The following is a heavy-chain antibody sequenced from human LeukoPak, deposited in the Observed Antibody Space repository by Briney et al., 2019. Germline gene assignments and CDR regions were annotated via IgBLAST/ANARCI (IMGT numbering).Heavy chain of an antibody. D-gene: IGHD3-16*01. V-gene: IGHV3-30*03. CDR1: GFTFSSYS. CDR3: AGAPVGEATTYFDY. Sequence: GGSLRLSCAASGFTFSSYSMNWVRQAPGKGLEWVALISYDGSNKYYAASVKGRFTISRDSSKNTLSLQMNSLRTEDTAVYYCAGAPVGEATTYFDYWGQGTLVTVSS. J-gene: IGHJ4*02. CDR2: ISYDGSNK.